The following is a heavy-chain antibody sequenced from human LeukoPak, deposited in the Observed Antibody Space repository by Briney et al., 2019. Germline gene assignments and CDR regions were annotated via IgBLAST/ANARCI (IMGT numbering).Heavy chain of an antibody. CDR3: ARARDFTGSYPDVFDV. J-gene: IGHJ3*01. CDR2: VHHSGYI. Sequence: PSETLSLTCSVSGASITNYHWNWLRQSPGKGLEWIGDVHHSGYINYNPSVKSRIAMSVNTSRSQFSLRLTSVTAADTAVYYCARARDFTGSYPDVFDVWGQGTMVTVSS. CDR1: GASITNYH. V-gene: IGHV4-59*01. D-gene: IGHD1-26*01.